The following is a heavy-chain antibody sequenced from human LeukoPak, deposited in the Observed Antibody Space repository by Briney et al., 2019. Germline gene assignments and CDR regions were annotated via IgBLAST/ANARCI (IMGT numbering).Heavy chain of an antibody. Sequence: PGGSLRLSCAASGFTFSNYAMHWVRQAPGKGLEWVAVISYDGSNKYYADSVKGRFTISRDNSKNTLYLQMNSLRAEDTAVYYCAREPYSSGWYFSYYFDYWGQGTLVTVSS. CDR1: GFTFSNYA. V-gene: IGHV3-30-3*01. CDR2: ISYDGSNK. J-gene: IGHJ4*02. CDR3: AREPYSSGWYFSYYFDY. D-gene: IGHD6-19*01.